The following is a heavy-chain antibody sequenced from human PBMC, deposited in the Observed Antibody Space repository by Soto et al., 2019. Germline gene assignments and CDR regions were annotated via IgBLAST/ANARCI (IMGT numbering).Heavy chain of an antibody. CDR3: AKVGWQLDPFPSYYYGMDV. J-gene: IGHJ6*02. CDR1: GFTFSSYA. Sequence: QLGGSLRLSCAASGFTFSSYAMSWVRQAPGKGLEWVSAISGSGGSTYYADSVKGRFTISRDNSKNTLYLQMNSLRAEDTAVYYCAKVGWQLDPFPSYYYGMDVWGQGTTVTVSS. D-gene: IGHD6-6*01. CDR2: ISGSGGST. V-gene: IGHV3-23*01.